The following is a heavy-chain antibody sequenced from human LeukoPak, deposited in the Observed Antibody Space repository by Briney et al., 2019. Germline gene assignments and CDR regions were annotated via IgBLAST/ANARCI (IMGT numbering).Heavy chain of an antibody. J-gene: IGHJ5*02. CDR1: GGTFSSYA. V-gene: IGHV1-69*04. Sequence: SVKVSCKASGGTFSSYATSWVRQAPGQGLEWMGRIIPILGIANYAQKFQGRVTITADKSTSTAYMELSSLRSEDTAVYYCARVPIVVVTANYFDPWGQGTLVTVSS. CDR2: IIPILGIA. D-gene: IGHD2-21*02. CDR3: ARVPIVVVTANYFDP.